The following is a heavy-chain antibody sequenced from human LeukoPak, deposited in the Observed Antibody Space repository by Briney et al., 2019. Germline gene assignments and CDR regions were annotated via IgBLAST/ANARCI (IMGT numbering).Heavy chain of an antibody. Sequence: PGGSLRLSCAASGFTFSSYNMNWVRQAPGKGLEWVSYISSSSSTIYYAESVKGRFTISRDNAKNSLYLQMNSLRAEDTAVYFCARVPTRQYYYMDVWGKGTTVTVSS. CDR1: GFTFSSYN. J-gene: IGHJ6*03. CDR3: ARVPTRQYYYMDV. CDR2: ISSSSSTI. V-gene: IGHV3-48*01.